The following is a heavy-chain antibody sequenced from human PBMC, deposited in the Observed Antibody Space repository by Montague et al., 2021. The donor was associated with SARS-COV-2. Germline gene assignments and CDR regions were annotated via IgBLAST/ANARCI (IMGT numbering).Heavy chain of an antibody. D-gene: IGHD5-18*01. CDR3: AREGGRIQLWLRGDDAFNI. CDR2: VYYSGST. V-gene: IGHV4-31*03. Sequence: TLSLTCTVSGGSISDGGYSWTWIRQHPGKGLEWIGYVYYSGSTFYNPSLKSRITILVDTSKNQFSLKLGSVTAADTAVYYCAREGGRIQLWLRGDDAFNIWGQGTLATVSS. J-gene: IGHJ3*02. CDR1: GGSISDGGYS.